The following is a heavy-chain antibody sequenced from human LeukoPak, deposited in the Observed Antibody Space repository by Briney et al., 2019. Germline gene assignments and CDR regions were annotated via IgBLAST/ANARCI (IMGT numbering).Heavy chain of an antibody. D-gene: IGHD6-13*01. CDR2: MNPNSGDT. CDR1: GYTFTSCD. V-gene: IGHV1-8*01. J-gene: IGHJ3*02. Sequence: ASVKVSCKASGYTFTSCDINWVRQATGQRLEWMGWMNPNSGDTGYAQNYQGRVTITRDTSISTAYMELSSLRSEDTAMYYCTRDMRGAAAADDAFDIWGQGTMVTVSS. CDR3: TRDMRGAAAADDAFDI.